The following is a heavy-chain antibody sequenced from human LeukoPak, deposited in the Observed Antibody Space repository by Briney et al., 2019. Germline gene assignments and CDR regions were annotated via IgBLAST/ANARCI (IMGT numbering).Heavy chain of an antibody. CDR2: INHSGST. Sequence: SETLSLTCAVYGGSFSGYYWSWIRQPPGKGLEWIGEINHSGSTNYNPSLKSRVTISVDTSKNQFSLKLSSVTAADTAVYYCAREGDYYDSSASGCWFDPWGQGTLVTVSS. CDR3: AREGDYYDSSASGCWFDP. D-gene: IGHD3-22*01. J-gene: IGHJ5*02. CDR1: GGSFSGYY. V-gene: IGHV4-34*01.